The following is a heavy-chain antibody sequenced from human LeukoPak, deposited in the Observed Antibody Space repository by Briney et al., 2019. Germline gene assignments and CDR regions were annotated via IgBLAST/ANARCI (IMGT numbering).Heavy chain of an antibody. CDR1: GLIFSSYE. J-gene: IGHJ4*02. Sequence: GGSLRLSCAVSGLIFSSYEMNWVRQAPGKGLEWGAYISNSGSTIYYADSVKGRFIMSRHNAKNSLYLQMNSLSAEDTAVYYCAKDRIFELWFGEASPYSFDSSGQGTLVSVSS. CDR3: AKDRIFELWFGEASPYSFDS. V-gene: IGHV3-48*03. D-gene: IGHD3-10*01. CDR2: ISNSGSTI.